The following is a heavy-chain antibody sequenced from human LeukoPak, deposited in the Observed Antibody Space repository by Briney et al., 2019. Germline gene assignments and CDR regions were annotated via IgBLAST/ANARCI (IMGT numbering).Heavy chain of an antibody. Sequence: ASVKVSCKASGYTFTSYGISWVRQAPGQGLEWMGWISAYNGNTNYAQKLQGRVTMITDTSTSTAYMELRSLRSDDTAVYYCARVLYSSSWYFKGDYYYGMDVWGQGTTVTVSS. D-gene: IGHD6-13*01. CDR1: GYTFTSYG. CDR3: ARVLYSSSWYFKGDYYYGMDV. J-gene: IGHJ6*02. V-gene: IGHV1-18*01. CDR2: ISAYNGNT.